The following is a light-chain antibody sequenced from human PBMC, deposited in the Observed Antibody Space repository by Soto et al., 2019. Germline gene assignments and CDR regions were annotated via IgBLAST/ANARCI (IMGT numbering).Light chain of an antibody. CDR3: NSYTNSDTVI. CDR2: AVN. Sequence: QSVLTQAASGSRSPGQSITISCTGTSSDIGAYHYVSWYQQRPGKAPKVLIYAVNNRPSGISDRFSGSKSGNTASLTISGLQAEDEAVYYCNSYTNSDTVIFGGGTKLTVL. J-gene: IGLJ2*01. V-gene: IGLV2-14*01. CDR1: SSDIGAYHY.